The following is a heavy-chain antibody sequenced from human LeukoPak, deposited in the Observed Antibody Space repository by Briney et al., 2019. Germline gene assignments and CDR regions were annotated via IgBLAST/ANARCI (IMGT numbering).Heavy chain of an antibody. CDR1: GGIFSSYA. D-gene: IGHD3-9*01. CDR3: ARGDIDYDILTGYYISYWFDP. V-gene: IGHV1-18*01. CDR2: ISAYNGNT. J-gene: IGHJ5*02. Sequence: ASVKVSCKASGGIFSSYAISWVRQAPGQGLEWMGWISAYNGNTNYAQKLQGRVTMTTDTSTSTAYMGLRSLRSDDTAVYYCARGDIDYDILTGYYISYWFDPRGQGTLVTVSS.